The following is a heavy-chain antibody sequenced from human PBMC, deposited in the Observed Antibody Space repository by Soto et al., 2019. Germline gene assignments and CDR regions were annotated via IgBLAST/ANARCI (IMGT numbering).Heavy chain of an antibody. J-gene: IGHJ5*02. CDR1: GGSISSSSYY. CDR2: IDYSGNA. CDR3: ATGDYYGSGTYYNGWFDP. V-gene: IGHV4-39*01. D-gene: IGHD3-10*01. Sequence: PSETLSLTCTVSGGSISSSSYYWGWIRQPPGKGLEWIGSIDYSGNAYYNPSLKSRVTISVDTSKNQFSLKLSSVTAADTAVYYCATGDYYGSGTYYNGWFDPWGQGTLV.